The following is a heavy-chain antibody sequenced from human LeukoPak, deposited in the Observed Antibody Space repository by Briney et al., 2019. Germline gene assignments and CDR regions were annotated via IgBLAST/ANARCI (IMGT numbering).Heavy chain of an antibody. CDR3: ARDRAMVRAFDI. J-gene: IGHJ3*02. CDR1: GGSISSGDYY. CDR2: TYYSGST. D-gene: IGHD3-10*01. V-gene: IGHV4-30-4*01. Sequence: PSQTLSLACTVSGGSISSGDYYWSWIRQPPGKGLEWIGYTYYSGSTYYNPSLKSRVTISVDTSKNQFSLKLSSVTAADTAVYYCARDRAMVRAFDIWGQGTMVTVSS.